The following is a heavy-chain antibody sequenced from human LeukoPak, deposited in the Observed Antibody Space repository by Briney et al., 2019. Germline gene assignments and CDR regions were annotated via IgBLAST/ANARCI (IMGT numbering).Heavy chain of an antibody. CDR1: GGTFSSYA. D-gene: IGHD2-2*01. CDR3: ASTLYCSSTSCYLYYFDY. CDR2: IIPILGIA. J-gene: IGHJ4*02. Sequence: SVKVSCKASGGTFSSYAISWVRQAPGQGLEWMGRIIPILGIANYAQKFQGRVTITADKSTSTAYMELSSLRSEDTAVYYCASTLYCSSTSCYLYYFDYWGQGTLVTVSS. V-gene: IGHV1-69*04.